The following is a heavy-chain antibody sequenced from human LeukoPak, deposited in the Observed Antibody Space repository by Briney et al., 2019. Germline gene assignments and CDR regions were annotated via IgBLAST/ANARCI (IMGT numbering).Heavy chain of an antibody. J-gene: IGHJ6*02. CDR2: INWNGGST. CDR3: ARAPYYYGMDV. V-gene: IGHV3-20*01. Sequence: GGSLRLSCTASKFTLRSFGMSWVRQAPGKGLEWVSGINWNGGSTGYADSMKGRFTISRDNAKKSLYLQMNSLRAEDTALYHCARAPYYYGMDVWGQGTTVTVSS. CDR1: KFTLRSFG.